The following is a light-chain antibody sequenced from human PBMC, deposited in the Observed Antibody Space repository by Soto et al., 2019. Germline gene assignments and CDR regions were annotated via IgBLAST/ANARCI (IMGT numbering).Light chain of an antibody. CDR3: SSYISSSTLNV. V-gene: IGLV2-14*01. CDR1: SSDVGGYNY. CDR2: DVS. Sequence: QSALTQPASVSGSPGQSITISCTGTSSDVGGYNYVSWYQQHPAKAPKLMIYDVSKRPSGVSNRFSGSKSGNTASLTISGLQAEDEADYYCSSYISSSTLNVFGTGTKVTVL. J-gene: IGLJ1*01.